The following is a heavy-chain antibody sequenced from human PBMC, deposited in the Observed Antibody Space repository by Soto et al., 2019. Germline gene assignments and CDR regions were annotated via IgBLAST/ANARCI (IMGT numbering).Heavy chain of an antibody. Sequence: DVQLLESGGGLVQPGGSLRLSCAASGFTFRSYAMSWVRQAPGKGLEWVSGISGSGISTHYADSVKGRFTVSRDNSKNTPYRQMNSLRAEDTAVYNCAKEPVGPDWYFDLWGRGTLVTVSS. J-gene: IGHJ2*01. V-gene: IGHV3-23*01. CDR1: GFTFRSYA. CDR3: AKEPVGPDWYFDL. CDR2: ISGSGIST.